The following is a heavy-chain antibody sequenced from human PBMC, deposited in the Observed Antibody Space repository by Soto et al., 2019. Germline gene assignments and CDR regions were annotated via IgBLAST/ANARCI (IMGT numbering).Heavy chain of an antibody. CDR2: INHSGST. CDR1: GGSFSGYY. CDR3: ARGGGASQYYDFWSGYHNHYYYYGMDV. J-gene: IGHJ6*04. D-gene: IGHD3-3*01. V-gene: IGHV4-34*01. Sequence: SETLSLTCAGYGGSFSGYYWSWIRQPPGKGLEWIGEINHSGSTNYNPSLKSRVTISVDTSKNQFSLKLSSVTAADTAVYYCARGGGASQYYDFWSGYHNHYYYYGMDVWGKGTTVTVSS.